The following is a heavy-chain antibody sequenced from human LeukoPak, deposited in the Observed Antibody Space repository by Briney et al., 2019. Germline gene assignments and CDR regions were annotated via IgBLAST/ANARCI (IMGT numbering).Heavy chain of an antibody. J-gene: IGHJ6*02. V-gene: IGHV1-46*01. D-gene: IGHD3-22*01. Sequence: ASVKVSCKASGYTFTSYYMHWVRQAPGQGLEWMGIINPSGGSTSYAQKFQGRVTMTRDTSTSTVYMELSSLRSEDTAVYYCARGNYYDSSGYYWGVGYYYGMDVWGQGTTVTVSS. CDR1: GYTFTSYY. CDR2: INPSGGST. CDR3: ARGNYYDSSGYYWGVGYYYGMDV.